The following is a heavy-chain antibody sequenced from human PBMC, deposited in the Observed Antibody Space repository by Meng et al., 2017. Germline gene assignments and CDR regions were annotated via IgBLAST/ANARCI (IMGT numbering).Heavy chain of an antibody. CDR1: GYTFTGYY. D-gene: IGHD3-10*01. V-gene: IGHV1-2*06. CDR2: INPNSGGT. J-gene: IGHJ5*01. Sequence: ASVKVSCKASGYTFTGYYMHWVRQAPGQGLKWMGRINPNSGGTNYAQKFQGRVTMTRDTSISTAYMELSRLRSDDTAVYYCARESIFARRGVISTWGHGTQVNVAS. CDR3: ARESIFARRGVIST.